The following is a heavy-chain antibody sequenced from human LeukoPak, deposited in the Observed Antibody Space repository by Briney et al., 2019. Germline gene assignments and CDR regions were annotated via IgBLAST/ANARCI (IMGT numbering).Heavy chain of an antibody. Sequence: GALRLSFATAWFTFTTYGMHLVRQAPGQGVEGGAFIRFDGTNKYYADSVKGRFTISRDNSKNTVHLQMNSLTPEDTAVYYCAKDSAYYLYYFDYWGQGTLVTVSS. V-gene: IGHV3-30*02. CDR1: WFTFTTYG. J-gene: IGHJ4*02. D-gene: IGHD3-22*01. CDR2: IRFDGTNK. CDR3: AKDSAYYLYYFDY.